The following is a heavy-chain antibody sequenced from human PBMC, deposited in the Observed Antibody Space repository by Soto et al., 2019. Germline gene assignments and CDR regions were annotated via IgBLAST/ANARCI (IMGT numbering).Heavy chain of an antibody. J-gene: IGHJ5*02. Sequence: ASVKVSCKASGYTFTSYAMHWVRQAPGQRLEWMGWINAGNGNTKYSQKFQGRVTITRDTSASTAYMELSSLRSEDTAVYYCARDFGISGNWFDPWGQGTLVNVSS. D-gene: IGHD3-16*01. CDR3: ARDFGISGNWFDP. CDR1: GYTFTSYA. V-gene: IGHV1-3*01. CDR2: INAGNGNT.